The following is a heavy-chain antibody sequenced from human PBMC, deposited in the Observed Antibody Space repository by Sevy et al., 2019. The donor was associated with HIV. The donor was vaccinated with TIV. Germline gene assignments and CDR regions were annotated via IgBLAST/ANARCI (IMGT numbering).Heavy chain of an antibody. D-gene: IGHD3-3*01. J-gene: IGHJ3*02. CDR2: IWYDGSNK. CDR1: GFTFSSYG. Sequence: GGSLRLSCAASGFTFSSYGMHWVRQAPGKGLEWVAVIWYDGSNKYYADSVKGRFTISRDNSKNTLYLQMNSLRAEDTAVYYCARGRFLEWLLSHAFDIWGQGTMVTVSS. V-gene: IGHV3-33*01. CDR3: ARGRFLEWLLSHAFDI.